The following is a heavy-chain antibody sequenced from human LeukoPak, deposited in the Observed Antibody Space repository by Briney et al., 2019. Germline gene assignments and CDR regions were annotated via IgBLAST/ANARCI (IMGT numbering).Heavy chain of an antibody. J-gene: IGHJ4*02. CDR2: IYYSGST. Sequence: SQTLSLTCTVSGGSISSGGYYWSWIRQHPGKGLEWIGYIYYSGSTYYNPSLKSRVTISVDTSKNQSSLKLSSVTAADTAVYYCARVDGRWLQAFDYWGQGTLVTVSS. CDR1: GGSISSGGYY. CDR3: ARVDGRWLQAFDY. V-gene: IGHV4-31*03. D-gene: IGHD5-24*01.